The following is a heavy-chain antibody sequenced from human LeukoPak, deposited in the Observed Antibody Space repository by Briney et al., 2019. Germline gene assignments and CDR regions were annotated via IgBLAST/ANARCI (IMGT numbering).Heavy chain of an antibody. V-gene: IGHV4-34*01. Sequence: SETLSLTCAVYGGSFSGYYWSWIRQPPGKGLEWIGEINHSGSTNYNPSLKSRVTISVDTSKNQFSLKLSSVTAADTAVYYCAREHYYYDSSGYYCGFDYWGQGTLVTVSS. CDR2: INHSGST. D-gene: IGHD3-22*01. J-gene: IGHJ4*02. CDR1: GGSFSGYY. CDR3: AREHYYYDSSGYYCGFDY.